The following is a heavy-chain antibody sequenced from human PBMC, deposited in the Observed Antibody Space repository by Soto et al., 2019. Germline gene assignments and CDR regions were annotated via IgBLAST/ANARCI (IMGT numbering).Heavy chain of an antibody. V-gene: IGHV1-46*01. CDR2: INSGGGNT. CDR1: GYTFTGYY. D-gene: IGHD2-21*02. Sequence: GASVKVSCKASGYTFTGYYIYWVRQAPGQGLEFMGAINSGGGNTDYAQTFQGRVTVTRDTSTSTVYMELTSLRFDDTAVYYCAGGNCAGDCYFDYWGQGTLVTVSS. CDR3: AGGNCAGDCYFDY. J-gene: IGHJ4*02.